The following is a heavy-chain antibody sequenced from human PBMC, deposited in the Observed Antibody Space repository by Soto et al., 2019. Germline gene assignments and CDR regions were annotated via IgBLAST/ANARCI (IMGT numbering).Heavy chain of an antibody. V-gene: IGHV1-69*13. D-gene: IGHD6-13*01. CDR3: ARVGDGGGMYSSSWPNWFDP. Sequence: GASVKVSCKASGGTFSSYAISWVRQAPGQGLEWMGGIIPIFGTANYAQKFQGRVTITADESTSTAYMELSSLRSEDTAVYYCARVGDGGGMYSSSWPNWFDPWGQGTLVTVSS. J-gene: IGHJ5*02. CDR1: GGTFSSYA. CDR2: IIPIFGTA.